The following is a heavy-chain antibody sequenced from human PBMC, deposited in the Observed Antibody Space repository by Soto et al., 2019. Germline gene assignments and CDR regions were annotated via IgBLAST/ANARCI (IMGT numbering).Heavy chain of an antibody. D-gene: IGHD3-22*01. J-gene: IGHJ6*02. Sequence: GAAAKLSCKESGYTLTSYAMRWVRQAPGQRLEWMGWINAGNGNTKYSQKFQGRVTITRDTSASTAYMELSSLRSEDTAVYYCATPLDYSYDSKNGMDVWGQGTTVTVS. V-gene: IGHV1-3*01. CDR2: INAGNGNT. CDR1: GYTLTSYA. CDR3: ATPLDYSYDSKNGMDV.